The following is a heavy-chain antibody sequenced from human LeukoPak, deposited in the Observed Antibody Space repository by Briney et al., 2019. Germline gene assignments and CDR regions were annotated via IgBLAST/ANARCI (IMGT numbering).Heavy chain of an antibody. Sequence: PGGSLRLSCAPSGFTFSSYGMHSVRQAPGKGLGRVAVIWYDGNNKYYADSVKGRFTISRDNSKNTLYLQMNSLRAEDTAVYYCARSTSSEYDIYHFDYWGQGTLVTVSS. CDR2: IWYDGNNK. CDR3: ARSTSSEYDIYHFDY. D-gene: IGHD3-9*01. CDR1: GFTFSSYG. J-gene: IGHJ4*02. V-gene: IGHV3-33*01.